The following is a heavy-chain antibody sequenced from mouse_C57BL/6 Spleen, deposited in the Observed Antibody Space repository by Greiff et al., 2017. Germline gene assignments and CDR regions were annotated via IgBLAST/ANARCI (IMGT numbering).Heavy chain of an antibody. D-gene: IGHD2-1*01. CDR2: IDPANGNT. CDR3: AIYYGFAY. CDR1: GFHIKNTY. V-gene: IGHV14-3*01. Sequence: VQLKQSVAELVRPGASVKLSCTASGFHIKNTYMHWVKQRPEQGLEWIGRIDPANGNTKYAPKFQGKATITADTSSNTAYLQLSSLTSEDTAIYYCAIYYGFAYWGQGTLVTVSA. J-gene: IGHJ3*01.